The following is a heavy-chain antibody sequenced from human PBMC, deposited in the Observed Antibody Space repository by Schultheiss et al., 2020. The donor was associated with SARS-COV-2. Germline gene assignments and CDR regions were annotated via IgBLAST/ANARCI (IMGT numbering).Heavy chain of an antibody. CDR1: GGSISSYY. CDR2: IYYSGST. J-gene: IGHJ5*02. D-gene: IGHD3-16*01. CDR3: AREGGTVSWFDP. V-gene: IGHV4-59*01. Sequence: SETLSLTCTVSGGSISSYYWSWIRQPPGKGLEWIGYIYYSGSTNYNPSLKSRVTISVDTSKNQFSLKLSSVTAADTAVYYCAREGGTVSWFDPWGQGTLVTVSS.